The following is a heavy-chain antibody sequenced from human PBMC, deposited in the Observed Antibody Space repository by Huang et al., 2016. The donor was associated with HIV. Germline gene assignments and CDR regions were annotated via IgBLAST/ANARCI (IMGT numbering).Heavy chain of an antibody. J-gene: IGHJ6*03. CDR1: GGSFSGYY. CDR3: ARGQGGYYYYYMDV. V-gene: IGHV4-34*01. Sequence: QVQLQQWGAGLLRPSETLSLTCCVYGGSFSGYYGTWIRQPPGKGREWIGEINQSGSNNYNPALKSRVTISVDTSRNQFSLTLTSVTAADTAVYYCARGQGGYYYYYMDVWGKGTTVTVSS. CDR2: INQSGSN.